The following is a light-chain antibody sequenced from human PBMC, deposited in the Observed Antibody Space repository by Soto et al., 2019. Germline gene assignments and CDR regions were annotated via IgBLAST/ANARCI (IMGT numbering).Light chain of an antibody. Sequence: EIVLTQSPATLSLSPGERATLSCRASQGIGSYLAWYQQKPGQAPRLLIYDASNRATGIPARFSGSGSGTDFTLTISSLEPEDFAVYYCQQRNNWPRYTFGQGTKLEIK. CDR3: QQRNNWPRYT. CDR1: QGIGSY. V-gene: IGKV3-11*01. CDR2: DAS. J-gene: IGKJ2*01.